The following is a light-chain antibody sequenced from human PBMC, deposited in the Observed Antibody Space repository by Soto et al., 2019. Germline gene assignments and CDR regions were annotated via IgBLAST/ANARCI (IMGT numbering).Light chain of an antibody. Sequence: DIQMTQSPSTLSGSVGDRVTITCRASQTISSWLAWYQQKPGKAPKLLIYSASTLQTGVPSTFSGSGSGTEITLTISRLQPEDVATYYCQHWSFGQGTKVDIK. J-gene: IGKJ1*01. CDR3: QHWS. CDR1: QTISSW. CDR2: SAS. V-gene: IGKV1-5*01.